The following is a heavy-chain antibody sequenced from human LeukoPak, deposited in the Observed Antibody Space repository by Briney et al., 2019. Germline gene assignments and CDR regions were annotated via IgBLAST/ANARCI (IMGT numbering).Heavy chain of an antibody. Sequence: PSETLSLTCAVYGGSFSGYYWSWIRQPPGKGLEWIGEINHSGGTNYNPSLKSRVTISVDTSKNQFSLKLSSVTAADTAVYYCARSGRITMIVSTPRWFDPWGQGTLVTVSS. D-gene: IGHD3-22*01. CDR1: GGSFSGYY. J-gene: IGHJ5*02. CDR3: ARSGRITMIVSTPRWFDP. V-gene: IGHV4-34*01. CDR2: INHSGGT.